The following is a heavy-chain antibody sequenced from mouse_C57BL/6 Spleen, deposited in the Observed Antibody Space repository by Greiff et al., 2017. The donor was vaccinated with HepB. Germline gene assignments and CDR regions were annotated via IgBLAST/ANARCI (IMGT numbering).Heavy chain of an antibody. V-gene: IGHV1-82*01. D-gene: IGHD2-5*01. J-gene: IGHJ1*03. CDR2: IYPGDGDT. Sequence: VQRVESGPELVKPGASVKISCKASGYAFSSSWMNWVKQRPGKGLEWIGRIYPGDGDTNYNGKFKGKATLTADKSSSTAYMPLSSLTSEDSAVYLCARAGYSNHWYFDVWGTGTTVTVSS. CDR1: GYAFSSSW. CDR3: ARAGYSNHWYFDV.